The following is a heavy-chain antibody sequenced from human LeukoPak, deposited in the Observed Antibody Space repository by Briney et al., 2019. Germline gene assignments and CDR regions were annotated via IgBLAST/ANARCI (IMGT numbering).Heavy chain of an antibody. J-gene: IGHJ5*02. D-gene: IGHD2-2*01. V-gene: IGHV4-59*01. CDR1: GGSISSYY. CDR3: ARDQGDCSSTSCYNWFDP. CDR2: IYYSGST. Sequence: SETLSLTCTVSGGSISSYYWSWIRQPPGKGLEWIGYIYYSGSTNYNPSLKSRVTISVDTSKNQISLKLSSVTAADTAVYYCARDQGDCSSTSCYNWFDPWGQGTLVTVSS.